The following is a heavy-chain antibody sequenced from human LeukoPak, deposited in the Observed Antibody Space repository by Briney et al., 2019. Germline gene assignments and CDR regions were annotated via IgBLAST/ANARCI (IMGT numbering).Heavy chain of an antibody. D-gene: IGHD6-6*01. J-gene: IGHJ4*02. Sequence: PSQTLSLTCAISGDSVSSNSAAWNWIRQSPSRGLEWLGRTYYRSKWYNDYAVSVKSRITINPDTSKNQFSLKLSSVTAADTAVYYCARRYSSSSLWAYWGQGTLVTVSS. CDR2: TYYRSKWYN. V-gene: IGHV6-1*01. CDR1: GDSVSSNSAA. CDR3: ARRYSSSSLWAY.